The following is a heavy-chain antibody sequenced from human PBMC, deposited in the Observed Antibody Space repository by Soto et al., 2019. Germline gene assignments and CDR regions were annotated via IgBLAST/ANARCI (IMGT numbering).Heavy chain of an antibody. CDR1: GFTFSSYA. Sequence: QVQLVESGGGVVQPGRSLRLSCAASGFTFSSYAMHWVRQAPGKGLEWVAVISYDGSNKYYADSVKGRFTISGANSKNTLYLQMNSLRADDRAEYYCAKTYSGSETGAFGIWGQGTMVTVSS. J-gene: IGHJ3*02. CDR3: AKTYSGSETGAFGI. D-gene: IGHD1-26*01. CDR2: ISYDGSNK. V-gene: IGHV3-30-3*02.